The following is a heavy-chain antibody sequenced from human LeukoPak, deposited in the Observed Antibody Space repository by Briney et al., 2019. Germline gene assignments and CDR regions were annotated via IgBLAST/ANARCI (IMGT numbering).Heavy chain of an antibody. V-gene: IGHV1-24*01. CDR3: ATGYVH. D-gene: IGHD2-15*01. Sequence: GASVKVPCKVSGYTLTELSMHWVRQAPGKGLEWMGGFDPEDGETIYAQKFQGRVTMIEDTSTDTAYMELSSLRSEDTAVYYCATGYVHWGQGTLVTVSS. CDR2: FDPEDGET. CDR1: GYTLTELS. J-gene: IGHJ4*02.